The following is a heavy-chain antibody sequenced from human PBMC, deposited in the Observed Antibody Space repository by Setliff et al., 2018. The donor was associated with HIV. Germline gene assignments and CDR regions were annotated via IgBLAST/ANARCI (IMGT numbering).Heavy chain of an antibody. CDR3: AKISFDRRASNSGPVYPLFDY. J-gene: IGHJ4*02. CDR2: ISGGADTT. D-gene: IGHD3-22*01. Sequence: GGSLRLSCAASGFAFTDYAMAWVRQAPGKGLEYVSGISGGADTTNYADSVKGRFTISRGNSKNMVFLQMNSLRGEDTALYFCAKISFDRRASNSGPVYPLFDYWGQGTLVTVSS. CDR1: GFAFTDYA. V-gene: IGHV3-23*01.